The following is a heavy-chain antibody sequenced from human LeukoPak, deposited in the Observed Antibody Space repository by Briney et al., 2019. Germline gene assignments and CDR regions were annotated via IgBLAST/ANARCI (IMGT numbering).Heavy chain of an antibody. CDR1: GFTFSSYS. J-gene: IGHJ1*01. D-gene: IGHD1-26*01. V-gene: IGHV3-21*01. CDR2: ISSSSSYI. CDR3: ARDWGSGSYFGYFQH. Sequence: GGSLRLSCAASGFTFSSYSMNWVRQAPGKGLEWVSSISSSSSYIYYADSVKGRFTISRDNAKNSLYLQMNSLRAEDTAVYYCARDWGSGSYFGYFQHWGQGTLVTVSS.